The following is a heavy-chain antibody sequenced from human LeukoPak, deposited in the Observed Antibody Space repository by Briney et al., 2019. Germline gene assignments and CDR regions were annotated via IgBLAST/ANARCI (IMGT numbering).Heavy chain of an antibody. V-gene: IGHV3-30*04. Sequence: GGSLRLSCAASGFTFSSHAMHWVRQAPGKGLEWVAVISYDGSNKYYADSVKGRFTISRDSAKNALYLQMNSLRAEDTAVYYCARVAMIVAKPYDNWGQGTLVTVSS. CDR3: ARVAMIVAKPYDN. D-gene: IGHD3-22*01. CDR2: ISYDGSNK. CDR1: GFTFSSHA. J-gene: IGHJ4*02.